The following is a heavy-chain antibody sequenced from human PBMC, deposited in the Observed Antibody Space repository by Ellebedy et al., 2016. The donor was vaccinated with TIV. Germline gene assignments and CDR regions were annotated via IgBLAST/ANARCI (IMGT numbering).Heavy chain of an antibody. CDR2: IIPIFGTA. CDR1: GGTFSSYA. Sequence: AASVKVSCKASGGTFSSYAISWVRQAPGQGLEWMGGIIPIFGTANYAQKFQGRVTITADESTSTAYMELSSLRSEDTAVYYCARGKKQQLVRVYYGMDVWGQGTTVTVSS. J-gene: IGHJ6*02. D-gene: IGHD6-13*01. CDR3: ARGKKQQLVRVYYGMDV. V-gene: IGHV1-69*13.